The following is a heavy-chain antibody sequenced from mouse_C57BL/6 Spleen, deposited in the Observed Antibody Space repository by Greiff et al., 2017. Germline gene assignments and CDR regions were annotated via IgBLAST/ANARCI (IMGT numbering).Heavy chain of an antibody. CDR2: IYPGAGDT. CDR1: GYAFSSSW. J-gene: IGHJ4*01. Sequence: QVQLKQSGPELVQPGASVKISCKASGYAFSSSWMNWVQQRPGKGLEWIGRIYPGAGDTNYNGKFKGKATLTADKSSSTAYMQLSSLTSEDSAVYFCANYYGLAMDYWGQGTSVTVSS. D-gene: IGHD1-1*01. CDR3: ANYYGLAMDY. V-gene: IGHV1-82*01.